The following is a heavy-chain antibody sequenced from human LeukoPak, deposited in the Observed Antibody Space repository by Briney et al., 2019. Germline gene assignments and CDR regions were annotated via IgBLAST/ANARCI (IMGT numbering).Heavy chain of an antibody. CDR3: AKAEIYHDSSGYPRGAFDI. D-gene: IGHD3-22*01. CDR2: ISYDGSNK. J-gene: IGHJ3*02. V-gene: IGHV3-30-3*01. CDR1: GFTFSSYA. Sequence: GRSLRLSCAASGFTFSSYAMHWVRQAPGKGLEWVAVISYDGSNKYCADSVKGRFTISRDNSKNTLYLQMNSLRAEDTAVYYCAKAEIYHDSSGYPRGAFDIWGQGTTVTVSS.